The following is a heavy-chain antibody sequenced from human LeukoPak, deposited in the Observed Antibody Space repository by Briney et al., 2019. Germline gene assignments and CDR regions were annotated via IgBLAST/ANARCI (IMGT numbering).Heavy chain of an antibody. CDR3: ARPRYYYGSGSYDFDY. Sequence: PSETLSLTCTVSGGSISSSSYYWGWIRRPPGKGLEWIGSIYYSGSTYYNPSLKSRVTISVDTSKNQFSLKLSSVTAADTAVYYCARPRYYYGSGSYDFDYWGQGTLVTVSS. J-gene: IGHJ4*02. CDR1: GGSISSSSYY. CDR2: IYYSGST. D-gene: IGHD3-10*01. V-gene: IGHV4-39*01.